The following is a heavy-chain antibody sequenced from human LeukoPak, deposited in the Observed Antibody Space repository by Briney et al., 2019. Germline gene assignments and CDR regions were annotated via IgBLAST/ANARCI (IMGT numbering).Heavy chain of an antibody. CDR3: ARDPVLTGDHVGFDY. Sequence: GGSLRLSCAASGFTFSSYEMNWVRQAPGKGLEWVSFISSSSSIVYYADSVKGRFTISRDNAKNSLYLQMNSLRAEDTAVYYCARDPVLTGDHVGFDYWGQGTLVTVSS. V-gene: IGHV3-48*03. CDR1: GFTFSSYE. D-gene: IGHD7-27*01. J-gene: IGHJ4*02. CDR2: ISSSSSIV.